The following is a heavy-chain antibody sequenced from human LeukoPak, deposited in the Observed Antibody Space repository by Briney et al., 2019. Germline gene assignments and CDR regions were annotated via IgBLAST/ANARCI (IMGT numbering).Heavy chain of an antibody. CDR1: GFTFSSYA. Sequence: VRSLRLSCAASGFTFSSYAMSWVRQAPGKGLEWVSAISGSGGSTYYADSVKGRFTISRDNSKNTLYLQMNSLRAEDTAVYYCAKDIVAMPGYWGEGTLVTVSS. CDR3: AKDIVAMPGY. J-gene: IGHJ4*02. V-gene: IGHV3-23*01. CDR2: ISGSGGST. D-gene: IGHD5-12*01.